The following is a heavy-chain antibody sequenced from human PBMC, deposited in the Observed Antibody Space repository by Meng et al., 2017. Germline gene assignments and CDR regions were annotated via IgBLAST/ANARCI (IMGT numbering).Heavy chain of an antibody. CDR1: GGSFSGYD. J-gene: IGHJ2*01. V-gene: IGHV4-34*02. CDR3: AREIAVAAHYYWYFDL. D-gene: IGHD6-19*01. CDR2: IKRSGST. Sequence: QVHVQQWGAGWLKPSETLVLTCAVYGGSFSGYDWSWIRQPPGKGLEWIGKIKRSGSTNYNPSLKSRVTISVDTSKNQFSLKLNSVTAADTAVYYCAREIAVAAHYYWYFDLWGRGTLVTVSS.